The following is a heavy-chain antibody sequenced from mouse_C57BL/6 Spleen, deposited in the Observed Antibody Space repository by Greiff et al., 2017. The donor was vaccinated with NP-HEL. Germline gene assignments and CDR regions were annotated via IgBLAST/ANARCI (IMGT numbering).Heavy chain of an antibody. J-gene: IGHJ4*01. CDR2: IDPANGNT. V-gene: IGHV14-3*01. Sequence: VQLQQSVAELVRPGASVKLSCTASGFNIKNTYMHWVKQRPEQGLEWIGRIDPANGNTKYAQKFQGKATITADTSSNTAYLQLSSLTSEDTAIYYGASRTTVVADYAMDYWGQGTSVTVSS. CDR3: ASRTTVVADYAMDY. CDR1: GFNIKNTY. D-gene: IGHD1-1*01.